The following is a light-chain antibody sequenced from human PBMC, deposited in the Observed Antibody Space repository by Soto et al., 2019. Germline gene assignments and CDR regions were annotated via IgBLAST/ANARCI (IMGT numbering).Light chain of an antibody. CDR1: QYINTR. J-gene: IGKJ5*01. V-gene: IGKV3-11*01. Sequence: EIVLTQSPATLSSFPGDRVTLSCRASQYINTRLAWYQHRPGQAPRLLIYQTSIRAAGIPARFSASGSGTDFTLTISDVQPEDFAVYYCQQRSNWPITFGQGTRLEI. CDR2: QTS. CDR3: QQRSNWPIT.